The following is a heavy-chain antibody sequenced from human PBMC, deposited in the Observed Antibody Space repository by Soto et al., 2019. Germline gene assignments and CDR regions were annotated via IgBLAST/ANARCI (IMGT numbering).Heavy chain of an antibody. CDR3: ARAEDRAMVGYWYFDL. V-gene: IGHV3-30-3*01. CDR2: ISYDGSNK. Sequence: QVQLVESGGGVVQPGRSLRLSCAASGFTFSSYAMHWVRQAPGKGLEGVAVISYDGSNKYYADSVKGRFTISRDNSKNTLYLQMNSLRAEDTAVYYCARAEDRAMVGYWYFDLWGRGTLVTVSS. D-gene: IGHD5-18*01. CDR1: GFTFSSYA. J-gene: IGHJ2*01.